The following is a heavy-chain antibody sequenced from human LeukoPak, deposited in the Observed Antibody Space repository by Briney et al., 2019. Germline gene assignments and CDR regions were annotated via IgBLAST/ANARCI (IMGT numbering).Heavy chain of an antibody. J-gene: IGHJ4*02. CDR1: GFTVSNSY. V-gene: IGHV3-53*01. CDR3: VGQTHKDY. Sequence: QSGGFLRLSCAASGFTVSNSYMSWVRQAPGKGLEWVSVLYSGGGAYYTDSVRGRFTISRDSSKNTLYLQMNSLRADDTAVYYCVGQTHKDYWGQGTLVTVSS. CDR2: LYSGGGA.